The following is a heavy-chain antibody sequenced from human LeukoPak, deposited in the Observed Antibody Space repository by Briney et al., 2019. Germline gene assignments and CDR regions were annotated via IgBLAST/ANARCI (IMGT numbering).Heavy chain of an antibody. CDR3: ARPGIPINCGGDCYFNWFDP. J-gene: IGHJ5*02. Sequence: GASVKVSCKASGYTFTGYYMHWVRQAPGQGLEWMGWINPNSGGTNYAQKFQGRVTMTRDTSISTAYMELSRLRSDDTAVYYCARPGIPINCGGDCYFNWFDPWGQGTLVTVSS. CDR2: INPNSGGT. D-gene: IGHD2-21*02. CDR1: GYTFTGYY. V-gene: IGHV1-2*02.